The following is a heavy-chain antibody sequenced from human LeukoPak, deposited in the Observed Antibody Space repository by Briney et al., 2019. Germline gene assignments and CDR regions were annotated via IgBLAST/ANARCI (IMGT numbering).Heavy chain of an antibody. V-gene: IGHV1-2*02. D-gene: IGHD2-2*01. CDR1: GYTFTHYY. J-gene: IGHJ4*02. CDR3: ARANFLYCSSTTCLFDY. CDR2: INPNDGDT. Sequence: ASVRASCKPSGYTFTHYYMNWVPQAAGQGVEGRGGINPNDGDTEYAQKFQGRVTMTRDTSISTAHMEVSRLRSDDTAVYYCARANFLYCSSTTCLFDYWGQGTLVTVSS.